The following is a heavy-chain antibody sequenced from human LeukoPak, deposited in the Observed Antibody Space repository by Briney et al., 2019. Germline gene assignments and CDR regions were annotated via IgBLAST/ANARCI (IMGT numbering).Heavy chain of an antibody. Sequence: SSETLSLTCSVSSGSVSSITHYCTWIRQPPGKGLEWIGYIYYTGRTNYNPSLKSRVTISVDTSKNQFSLKLSSVTAADTAVYYCARSITSSWYGDFQHWGQGTLVTVSS. CDR2: IYYTGRT. D-gene: IGHD6-13*01. CDR3: ARSITSSWYGDFQH. V-gene: IGHV4-61*01. CDR1: SGSVSSITHY. J-gene: IGHJ1*01.